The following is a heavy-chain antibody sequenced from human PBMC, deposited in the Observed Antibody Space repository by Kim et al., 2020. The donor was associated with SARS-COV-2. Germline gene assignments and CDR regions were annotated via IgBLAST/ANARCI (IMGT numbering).Heavy chain of an antibody. CDR1: GFTFSSYG. V-gene: IGHV3-30*18. CDR2: ISYDGSNK. Sequence: GGSLRLSCAASGFTFSSYGMHWVRQAPGKGLEWVAVISYDGSNKYYADSVKGRFTISRDNSKNTLYLQMNSLRAEDTAVYYCAKTVGGMIVVDDAFDIWG. D-gene: IGHD3-22*01. J-gene: IGHJ3*02. CDR3: AKTVGGMIVVDDAFDI.